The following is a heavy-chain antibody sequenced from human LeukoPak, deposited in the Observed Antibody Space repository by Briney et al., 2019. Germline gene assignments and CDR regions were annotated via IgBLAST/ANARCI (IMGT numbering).Heavy chain of an antibody. D-gene: IGHD3-22*01. V-gene: IGHV4-34*01. Sequence: SETLSLTCAVYGGSFSGYYWSWIRQPPGKGLEWIGEINHSGSTNYNPSLKSRVTISVDTSKDQFSLKLSSVTAADTAVYYCARVVSGYSYYFDYWGQGTLVTVSS. CDR2: INHSGST. CDR3: ARVVSGYSYYFDY. CDR1: GGSFSGYY. J-gene: IGHJ4*02.